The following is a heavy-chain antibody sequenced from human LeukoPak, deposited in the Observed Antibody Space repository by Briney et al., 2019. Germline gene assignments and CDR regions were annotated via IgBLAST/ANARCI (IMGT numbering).Heavy chain of an antibody. CDR3: ARRRYCSSTSCLGWFDP. V-gene: IGHV4-39*01. CDR1: GGSISSSSYY. Sequence: PSETLSLTCTVSGGSISSSSYYWGWIRQPPGKGLEWIGSIYYSGSTYYNPSLKSRVTISVDTSKNQFSLKLSSVTAADTAVYYCARRRYCSSTSCLGWFDPWGQGTLVTVSS. CDR2: IYYSGST. J-gene: IGHJ5*02. D-gene: IGHD2-2*01.